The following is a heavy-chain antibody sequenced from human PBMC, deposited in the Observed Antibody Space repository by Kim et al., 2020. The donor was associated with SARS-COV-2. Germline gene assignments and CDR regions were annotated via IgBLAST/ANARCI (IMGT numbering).Heavy chain of an antibody. CDR2: IYPGDSDT. V-gene: IGHV5-51*01. D-gene: IGHD2-2*01. CDR1: GYSFTSSR. Sequence: GESLKISCKGSGYSFTSSRIGWVRQMPGKGLESMGIIYPGDSDTRYSPSFQGQVTIPADKSISTAYLQGSSLKASDTAMYYCARQRGTKRLADYWGQGTLVNVSS. J-gene: IGHJ4*02. CDR3: ARQRGTKRLADY.